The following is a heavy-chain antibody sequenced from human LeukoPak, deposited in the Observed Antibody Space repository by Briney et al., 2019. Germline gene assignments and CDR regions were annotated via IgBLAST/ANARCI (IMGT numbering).Heavy chain of an antibody. CDR3: ARDRERYYDSSGYYGAFDI. CDR2: IYYSGST. Sequence: SETLSLTCTVSGGSISSYYWSWIRQPPGKGLEWIGYIYYSGSTNYNPSLKSRVTISVDTSKNQFSLKLSSVTAADTAVYYCARDRERYYDSSGYYGAFDIWGQGTMVTVSS. CDR1: GGSISSYY. V-gene: IGHV4-59*12. J-gene: IGHJ3*02. D-gene: IGHD3-22*01.